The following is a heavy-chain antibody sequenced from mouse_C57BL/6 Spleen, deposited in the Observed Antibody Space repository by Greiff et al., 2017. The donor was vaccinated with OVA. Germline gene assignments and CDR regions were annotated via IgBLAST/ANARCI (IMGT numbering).Heavy chain of an antibody. V-gene: IGHV1-59*01. Sequence: QVQLQQSGAELVRPGTSVKLSCKASGYTFTSYWMHWVKQRPGQGLEWIGVIDPSDSYTNYNQKFKGKATLTVETSSSTAYMQLSSLTSEDSAVYYCANTSMDWGQGTTLTVSS. CDR1: GYTFTSYW. CDR2: IDPSDSYT. CDR3: ANTSMD. J-gene: IGHJ2*01. D-gene: IGHD5-1-1*01.